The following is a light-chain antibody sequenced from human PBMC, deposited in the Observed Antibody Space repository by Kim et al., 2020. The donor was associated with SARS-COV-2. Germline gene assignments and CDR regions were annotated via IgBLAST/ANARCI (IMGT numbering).Light chain of an antibody. V-gene: IGLV3-1*01. CDR2: QDS. CDR1: KLGDKY. CDR3: QAWDSSTEGVL. J-gene: IGLJ2*01. Sequence: SYELTQPPSVSVSPGQTASITCSGDKLGDKYACWYQQKPGQSPVLVIYQDSKRPSGIPERFSGSNSGNTATLTISGTQAMDEADYYCQAWDSSTEGVLFGCGTRLTVL.